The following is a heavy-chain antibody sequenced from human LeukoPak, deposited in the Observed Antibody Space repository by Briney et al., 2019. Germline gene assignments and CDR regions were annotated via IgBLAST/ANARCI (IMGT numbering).Heavy chain of an antibody. J-gene: IGHJ4*02. CDR1: GGSISSGGYY. Sequence: SETLSLTCTVSGGSISSGGYYWSWIRQHPGKGLEWIGYIYYSGSTYYNPSLKSRVTMSVDTSKNQFPLKLNSVTAADTAVYYCARDSDGACDLVDYWGQGTLVTVSS. CDR2: IYYSGST. CDR3: ARDSDGACDLVDY. D-gene: IGHD4-17*01. V-gene: IGHV4-31*03.